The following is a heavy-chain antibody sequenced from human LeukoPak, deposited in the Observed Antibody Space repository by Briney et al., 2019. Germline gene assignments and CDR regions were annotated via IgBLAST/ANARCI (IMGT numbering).Heavy chain of an antibody. D-gene: IGHD3-22*01. J-gene: IGHJ4*02. CDR2: IKQDGSEK. Sequence: GGSLRLSCEASGFTFSSYWMSWVRQAPGKGLEWVANIKQDGSEKYYVDSVKGRFTISRDNAKNSLYLQMNSLRAEDTAVYYCARRHYDSSGYLHWGQGTLVTVSS. V-gene: IGHV3-7*01. CDR1: GFTFSSYW. CDR3: ARRHYDSSGYLH.